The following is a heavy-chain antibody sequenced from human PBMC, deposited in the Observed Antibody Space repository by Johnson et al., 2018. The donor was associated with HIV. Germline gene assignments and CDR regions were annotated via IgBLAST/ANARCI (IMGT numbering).Heavy chain of an antibody. CDR3: AGWPIFGGPLPVAFDI. CDR1: GFTFSSYA. D-gene: IGHD3-3*01. Sequence: QVQLVESGGGVVQPGRSLRLSCAASGFTFSSYAMHWVRQAPGKGLEWVAVISYDGSNKYYADSVKGRFTISRDNSMHTMYLQMNSLRAEDTAVYYCAGWPIFGGPLPVAFDIWGQGTMVTVSS. V-gene: IGHV3-30*04. CDR2: ISYDGSNK. J-gene: IGHJ3*02.